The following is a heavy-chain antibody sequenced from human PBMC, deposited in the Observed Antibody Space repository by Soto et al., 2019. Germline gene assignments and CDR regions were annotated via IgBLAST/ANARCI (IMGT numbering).Heavy chain of an antibody. V-gene: IGHV4-59*01. CDR1: GGSISSYY. D-gene: IGHD4-17*01. CDR3: ARKKYGDSIDY. Sequence: SETLSLTCTVSGGSISSYYWSWIRQPPGKGLEWIGYIYYSGSTNYNPSLKSRVTISVDTSKNQFSLKLSSVTAADTAVYYCARKKYGDSIDYWGQGTLVTVSS. CDR2: IYYSGST. J-gene: IGHJ4*02.